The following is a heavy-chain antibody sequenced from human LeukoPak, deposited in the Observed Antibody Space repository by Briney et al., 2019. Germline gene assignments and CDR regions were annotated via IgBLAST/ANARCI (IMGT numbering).Heavy chain of an antibody. J-gene: IGHJ4*02. CDR3: AKDSLRDCLLAPDFDY. CDR2: ISGSSGSK. V-gene: IGHV3-23*02. Sequence: PGGSLRLSRAASVFTLSSYAMSCVPHAPGKGRECVSDISGSSGSKYYEESVKGRFTISGDNYNNTQYLQMNRMRAEETVVYYCAKDSLRDCLLAPDFDYLGQGTLVTVSS. CDR1: VFTLSSYA. D-gene: IGHD3-9*01.